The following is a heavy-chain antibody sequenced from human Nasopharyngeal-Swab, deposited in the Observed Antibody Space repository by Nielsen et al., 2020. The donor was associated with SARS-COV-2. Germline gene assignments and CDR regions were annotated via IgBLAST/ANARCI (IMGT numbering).Heavy chain of an antibody. CDR3: AKGPTVVLVSVAIRGWLDS. J-gene: IGHJ4*02. D-gene: IGHD2-2*01. CDR1: GFTFSGHT. V-gene: IGHV3-30-3*01. Sequence: GGSLRLSCVASGFTFSGHTMHWVRQAPGRGLDCVAVISYDGGKKYYTDSVSGRFTISRDNSKDTVFLEMNSLRAEDTAVYYCAKGPTVVLVSVAIRGWLDSWGQGTLVTISS. CDR2: ISYDGGKK.